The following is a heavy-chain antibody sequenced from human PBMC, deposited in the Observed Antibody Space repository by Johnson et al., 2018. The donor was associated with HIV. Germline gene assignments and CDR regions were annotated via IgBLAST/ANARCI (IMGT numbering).Heavy chain of an antibody. CDR1: GFTFDDYG. Sequence: VQLVESGGGVVRPGGSLRLSCAASGFTFDDYGMSWVRQAPGKGLEWVSVIYSGGTTYYADSVKGRFTISRDNSKNTLYLQMNSLRVEDTAIYYCARACRDGYTCDVYDIWGQGTLVTVSS. V-gene: IGHV3-66*01. CDR3: ARACRDGYTCDVYDI. CDR2: IYSGGTT. J-gene: IGHJ3*02. D-gene: IGHD5-24*01.